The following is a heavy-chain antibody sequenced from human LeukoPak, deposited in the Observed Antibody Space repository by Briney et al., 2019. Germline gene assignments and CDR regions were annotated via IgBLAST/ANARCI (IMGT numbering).Heavy chain of an antibody. J-gene: IGHJ4*02. CDR2: ISAYNGNT. D-gene: IGHD1-26*01. CDR3: ARGVGAKLRYYFDY. V-gene: IGHV1-18*01. CDR1: GYTFTSYG. Sequence: ASVKVSCKASGYTFTSYGISWVRQAPGQGLEWMGWISAYNGNTNYAQELQGRVTMTTDTATSTACTELRSLRSDDAAVYYCARGVGAKLRYYFDYWGQGTLVTVSS.